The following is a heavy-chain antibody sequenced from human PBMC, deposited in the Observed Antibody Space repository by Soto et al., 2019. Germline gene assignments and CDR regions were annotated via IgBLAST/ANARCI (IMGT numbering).Heavy chain of an antibody. J-gene: IGHJ3*01. D-gene: IGHD3-16*01. CDR2: ISSNGGRT. V-gene: IGHV3-64*01. CDR3: ASWGWSDSFHV. CDR1: GFIIRNYA. Sequence: EVQLVESGGGLVQPGGSLRLSCAASGFIIRNYAMHWVRQAPGKGLEYVSAISSNGGRTYYASSVEGRFTISRDNSKNTLDLQMGSLRAEDMAVYYCASWGWSDSFHVWGQGTMVTVSS.